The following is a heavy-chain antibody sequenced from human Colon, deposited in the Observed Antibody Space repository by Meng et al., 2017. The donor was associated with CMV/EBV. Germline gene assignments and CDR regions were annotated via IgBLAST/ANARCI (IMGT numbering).Heavy chain of an antibody. V-gene: IGHV3-23*01. J-gene: IGHJ4*02. CDR2: ITGSGGTT. D-gene: IGHD3-22*01. CDR1: TVSSYD. CDR3: AKDRYYDSSGYYYGDNDY. Sequence: TVSSYDMSWVRQAPGKGLEWVSAITGSGGTTYYADSVKGRFTISRDNSKNTLYLQMNSLRAEDTAVYYCAKDRYYDSSGYYYGDNDYWGQGTLVTVSS.